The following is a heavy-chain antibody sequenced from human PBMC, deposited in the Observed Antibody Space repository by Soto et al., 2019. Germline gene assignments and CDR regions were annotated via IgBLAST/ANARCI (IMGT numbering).Heavy chain of an antibody. CDR1: GGSISSYY. J-gene: IGHJ6*02. D-gene: IGHD3-10*01. CDR3: ARSQGSGYYYYHGMDV. CDR2: IYYSGST. Sequence: PSETLSLTCTVSGGSISSYYWSWIRQPPGKGLEWIGYIYYSGSTNYNPPLKSRVTISVDTSKNQFSLKLSSVTAADTAVYYCARSQGSGYYYYHGMDVWGQGTTVTVSS. V-gene: IGHV4-59*01.